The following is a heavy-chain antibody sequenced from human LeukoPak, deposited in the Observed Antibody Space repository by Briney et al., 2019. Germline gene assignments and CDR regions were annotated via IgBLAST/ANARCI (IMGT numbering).Heavy chain of an antibody. D-gene: IGHD3-10*01. Sequence: SETLSLTCTVSGGSISIYYWNWIRQPAGKGLEWIGRIFTSGITYYNPSLKSRVTMSVDKSKNQFSLNLSSVTAADTAVYYCARESSGTYYTPLGYMDVWGKGTTVTVSS. V-gene: IGHV4-4*07. CDR1: GGSISIYY. CDR2: IFTSGIT. J-gene: IGHJ6*03. CDR3: ARESSGTYYTPLGYMDV.